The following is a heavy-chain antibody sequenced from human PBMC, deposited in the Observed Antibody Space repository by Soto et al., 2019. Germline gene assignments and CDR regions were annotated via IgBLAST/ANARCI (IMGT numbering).Heavy chain of an antibody. CDR1: GGSISSGGYS. J-gene: IGHJ4*02. Sequence: SETLSLTCAVSGGSISSGGYSWSWIRQPPGKGLGWIGYIYHSGSTYYNPSLKSRVTISVDRSKNQFSLKLSSVTAADTAVYYCARGGVFYYNRRGYYFSPSYFDNWGQGTLVPVS. D-gene: IGHD3-22*01. V-gene: IGHV4-30-2*01. CDR3: ARGGVFYYNRRGYYFSPSYFDN. CDR2: IYHSGST.